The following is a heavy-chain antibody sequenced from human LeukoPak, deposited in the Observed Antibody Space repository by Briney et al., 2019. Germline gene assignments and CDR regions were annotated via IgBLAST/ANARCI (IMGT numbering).Heavy chain of an antibody. CDR3: ASPGRSSGWYDLGYFDY. V-gene: IGHV1-69*01. CDR1: GGTFSSYA. J-gene: IGHJ4*02. CDR2: IIPIFGTA. Sequence: AVKVSCKASGGTFSSYAISWGRQAPGQGLEWMGGIIPIFGTANYAQKVQGRVTITADESTSTAYMELSSLRAEDTAVYYCASPGRSSGWYDLGYFDYWGQGTLVTVSS. D-gene: IGHD6-19*01.